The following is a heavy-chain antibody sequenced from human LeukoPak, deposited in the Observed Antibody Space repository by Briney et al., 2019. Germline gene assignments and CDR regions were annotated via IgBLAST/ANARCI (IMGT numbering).Heavy chain of an antibody. CDR1: GFTFSSYA. CDR2: ISYDGSLK. V-gene: IGHV3-30*18. Sequence: QPGRSLRLSCAASGFTFSSYAMHWVRQAPGKGLEWVAVISYDGSLKNYADSVKGRFTISRDNSKNTLYLQMNSLRPEDMAVYYCGKDDWGTTSIGGMDVWGQGTTVTVSS. J-gene: IGHJ6*02. CDR3: GKDDWGTTSIGGMDV. D-gene: IGHD1-1*01.